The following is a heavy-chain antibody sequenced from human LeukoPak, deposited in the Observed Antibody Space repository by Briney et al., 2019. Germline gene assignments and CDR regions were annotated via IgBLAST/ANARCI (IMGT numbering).Heavy chain of an antibody. CDR3: AKEMRPYDILTGYFPT. CDR1: GFTFSSYA. CDR2: ISGNGVNA. V-gene: IGHV3-23*01. D-gene: IGHD3-9*01. Sequence: PGGSLRLPCAASGFTFSSYAMSWVRQAPGKGLEWVSAISGNGVNAYYADSVKGRFIISRDNPKNTLYLQMNSLRAEDTAVYYCAKEMRPYDILTGYFPTWGQGTLVTVSS. J-gene: IGHJ5*02.